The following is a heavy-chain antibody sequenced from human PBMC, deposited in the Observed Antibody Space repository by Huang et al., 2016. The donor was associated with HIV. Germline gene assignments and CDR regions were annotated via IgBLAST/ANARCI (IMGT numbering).Heavy chain of an antibody. CDR1: GFSISSYW. J-gene: IGHJ4*02. CDR2: INSDGGST. CDR3: ARDPRIQSWLNFFDY. Sequence: EVQLVESGGGLVQPGGSLRLSCAASGFSISSYWMHWVRQAPGKGLVGVSRINSDGGSTSYADSLKGRFTISRDNAKNTLYLQMNSLRAEDTAVYYCARDPRIQSWLNFFDYWGQGTLVSVSS. D-gene: IGHD3-22*01. V-gene: IGHV3-74*01.